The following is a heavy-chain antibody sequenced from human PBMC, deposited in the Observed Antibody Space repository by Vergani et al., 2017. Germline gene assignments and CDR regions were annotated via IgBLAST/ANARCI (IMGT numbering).Heavy chain of an antibody. Sequence: QVQLVESGGGVVQPGRSLRLSCTPSSFKLGDYGMHWVRQAPGRGLEWVSMTWYEGNNNYYADSVKGRFTISKDISKKTLYLQLNRVRAEDTAVYYCARDVLPWDGHYFEYWGQGTLVTVSS. CDR2: TWYEGNNN. J-gene: IGHJ4*02. CDR1: SFKLGDYG. D-gene: IGHD1-26*01. V-gene: IGHV3-33*01. CDR3: ARDVLPWDGHYFEY.